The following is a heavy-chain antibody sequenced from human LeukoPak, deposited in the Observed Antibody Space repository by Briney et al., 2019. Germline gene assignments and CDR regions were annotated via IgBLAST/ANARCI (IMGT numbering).Heavy chain of an antibody. J-gene: IGHJ4*02. CDR3: ARDRYSSSWAPFDY. CDR1: GYTFTSYG. V-gene: IGHV1-18*01. CDR2: ISAYNGNT. Sequence: GASVKVSCKASGYTFTSYGISWVRQAPGQGLEWMGWISAYNGNTNYAQKLQGRVTMTTDTSTSTAYMELRSLRSDDTAVYYCARDRYSSSWAPFDYWGQGTLVPVSS. D-gene: IGHD6-13*01.